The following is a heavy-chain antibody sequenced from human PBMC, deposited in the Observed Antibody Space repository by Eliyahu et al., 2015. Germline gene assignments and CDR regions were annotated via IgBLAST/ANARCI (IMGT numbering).Heavy chain of an antibody. CDR1: GFTFSSYW. CDR3: GRASSTSCFA. Sequence: EVQLVESGGGLVQPGGSLRXSXAASGFTFSSYWLHWVRQAPGKGLVWVSRINSDGSSTSYADSVKGRFTISRDNAKNTLYLQMSSLRAEDTAVYYCGRASSTSCFAWGQGTLVTVSS. D-gene: IGHD2-2*01. J-gene: IGHJ5*02. CDR2: INSDGSST. V-gene: IGHV3-74*01.